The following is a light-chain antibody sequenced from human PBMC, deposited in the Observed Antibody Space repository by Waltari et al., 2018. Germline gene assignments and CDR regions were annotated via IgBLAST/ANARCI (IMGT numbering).Light chain of an antibody. CDR1: QTITNY. Sequence: DIQMTQSPSSLSASVGDRVTITCRASQTITNYINWYQQKSGKAPKLLIYAASSLQSGVPSRFSGSRSETEFTLTSTSLQPEDFATYHCQQSYSTPWTFGQGTKVEIK. CDR2: AAS. V-gene: IGKV1-39*01. J-gene: IGKJ1*01. CDR3: QQSYSTPWT.